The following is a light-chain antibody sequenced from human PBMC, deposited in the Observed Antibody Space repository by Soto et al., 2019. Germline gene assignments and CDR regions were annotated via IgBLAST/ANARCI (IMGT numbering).Light chain of an antibody. CDR3: EQYYSYPLT. J-gene: IGKJ4*01. CDR1: QGISSY. CDR2: AAS. V-gene: IGKV1-8*01. Sequence: RMTQSPSSVSASVGDRVSITCRASQGISSYLAWYQQKPGKAPKLLIYAASTLQSGVPSSFSGSGAVTYFTLAISCLQSEDFATYYCEQYYSYPLTFGGGTKV.